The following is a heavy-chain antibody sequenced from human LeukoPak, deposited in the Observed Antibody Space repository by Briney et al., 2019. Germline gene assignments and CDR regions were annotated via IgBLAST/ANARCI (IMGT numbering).Heavy chain of an antibody. D-gene: IGHD3-22*01. Sequence: SETLSLTCTVSGGSISSSSYYWGWIRQPPGKGLEWIGSIYYSGSTDYNPSLKSRVTISVDTSKNQFSLKLSSVTAADTAVYYCARHRDYYDSSGYYYEAYYFDYWGQGTLVTVSS. V-gene: IGHV4-39*01. CDR2: IYYSGST. J-gene: IGHJ4*02. CDR3: ARHRDYYDSSGYYYEAYYFDY. CDR1: GGSISSSSYY.